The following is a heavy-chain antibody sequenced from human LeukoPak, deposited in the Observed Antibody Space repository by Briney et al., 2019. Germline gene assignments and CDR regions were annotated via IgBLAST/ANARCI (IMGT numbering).Heavy chain of an antibody. CDR2: IIPIFGTA. CDR1: GGTFSSYA. V-gene: IGHV1-69*06. J-gene: IGHJ6*04. Sequence: SVKVSCKASGGTFSSYAISWVRQAPGQGLEWMGGIIPIFGTANFAQKFQGRVTITADKSTSTAYMELSSLRSEDTAVYYCTLGAPYYYYGMDVWGKGTTVTVSS. D-gene: IGHD3-16*01. CDR3: TLGAPYYYYGMDV.